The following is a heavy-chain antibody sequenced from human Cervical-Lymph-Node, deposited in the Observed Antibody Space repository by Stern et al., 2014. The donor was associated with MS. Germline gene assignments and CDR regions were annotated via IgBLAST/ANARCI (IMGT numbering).Heavy chain of an antibody. D-gene: IGHD3-3*01. Sequence: QVQLVESGGGVVQSGRSLRLSCAASGFTFTNNAMHWVRQAPGKGLEWATVISDDGSDQNYADSVKGRFTISRDNPKNTLYLQMNSLRPEDTAVYYCVKTDCNYIGCKLLESWGQGTLVTVSS. CDR3: VKTDCNYIGCKLLES. V-gene: IGHV3-30*01. J-gene: IGHJ5*02. CDR1: GFTFTNNA. CDR2: ISDDGSDQ.